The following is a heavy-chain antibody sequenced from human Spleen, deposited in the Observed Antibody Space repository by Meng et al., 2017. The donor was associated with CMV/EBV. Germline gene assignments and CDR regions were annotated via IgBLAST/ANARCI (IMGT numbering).Heavy chain of an antibody. V-gene: IGHV1-2*02. D-gene: IGHD3-3*01. CDR3: AKDASNLWSCYYVDY. CDR1: GYIFTGYY. CDR2: IHPNSGGT. J-gene: IGHJ4*02. Sequence: ASVKVSCKASGYIFTGYYIHWVRQAPGQGLEWMGWIHPNSGGTNYAQRFQGRVTMTRDTSVSTVYMELRRLSSDDTAVYYCAKDASNLWSCYYVDYWGQGSLVTVSS.